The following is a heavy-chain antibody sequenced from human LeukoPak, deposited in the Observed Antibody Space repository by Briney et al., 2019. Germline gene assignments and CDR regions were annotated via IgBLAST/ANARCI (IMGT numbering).Heavy chain of an antibody. CDR2: VNEDGSFT. J-gene: IGHJ4*02. D-gene: IGHD4-17*01. CDR1: GFTFSSYW. V-gene: IGHV3-74*03. Sequence: PGGSLRLSCAASGFTFSSYWMHWVRQAPGKGLVWVSRVNEDGSFTTYADSVKGRFTTSRDNAKNTLYLQMNSLRVEDTAVYYCAKDLSGAHDYWGQGTVVTVSS. CDR3: AKDLSGAHDY.